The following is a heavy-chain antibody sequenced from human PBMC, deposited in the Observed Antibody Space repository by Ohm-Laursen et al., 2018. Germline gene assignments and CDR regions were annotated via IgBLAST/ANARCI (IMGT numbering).Heavy chain of an antibody. D-gene: IGHD3-22*01. CDR1: GGTFSSYA. J-gene: IGHJ4*02. Sequence: SVKVSCKASGGTFSSYAISWVRQARGQRLEWIGWIVVGSGNTNYAQKFQERVTITRDMSTSTAYMELSSLRSEDTAVYYCAADTHYYDSSLDYWGQGTLVTVSS. CDR2: IVVGSGNT. V-gene: IGHV1-58*02. CDR3: AADTHYYDSSLDY.